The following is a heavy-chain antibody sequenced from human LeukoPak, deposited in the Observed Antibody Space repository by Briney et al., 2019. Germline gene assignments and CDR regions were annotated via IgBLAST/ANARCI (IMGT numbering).Heavy chain of an antibody. Sequence: GGSLTLSCAASGFTFSSYEMNWVRQAPGKGLEWVSYISSSGSTIYYAHSVKGRFTISRDNAKNSLYLQMNSLRAEDTAVYYCARQRPARITMVRGVAYYYYYGMDVWGKGTTVTVSS. J-gene: IGHJ6*04. CDR3: ARQRPARITMVRGVAYYYYYGMDV. D-gene: IGHD3-10*01. CDR2: ISSSGSTI. V-gene: IGHV3-48*03. CDR1: GFTFSSYE.